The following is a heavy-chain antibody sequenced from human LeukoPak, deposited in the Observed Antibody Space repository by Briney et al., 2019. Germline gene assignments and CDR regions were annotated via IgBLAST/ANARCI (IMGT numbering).Heavy chain of an antibody. Sequence: SETLSLTCSGSDASINNWNYYWSWIRQPPGKGLEWIGYIYYSGSTNYNPSLKSRVTISVDTSKNQFSLKLSSVTAADTAVYYCAKDHYDSSGYPFDYWGQGTLVTVSS. CDR1: DASINNWNYY. CDR3: AKDHYDSSGYPFDY. D-gene: IGHD3-22*01. J-gene: IGHJ4*02. CDR2: IYYSGST. V-gene: IGHV4-61*01.